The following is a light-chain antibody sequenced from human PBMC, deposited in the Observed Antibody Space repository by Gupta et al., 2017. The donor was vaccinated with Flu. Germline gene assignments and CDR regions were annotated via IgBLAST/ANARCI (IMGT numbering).Light chain of an antibody. V-gene: IGKV3-11*01. J-gene: IGKJ4*01. Sequence: EIVLTQSPATLSLSPGERATLSCRASQSVSSYLAWYQQKPGQAPRLLIYDASNRDTGIPARFSGSGCGKDLTLTISSREQEDFAGYYCQQRSNWPPLTFGGGTQVEIK. CDR3: QQRSNWPPLT. CDR1: QSVSSY. CDR2: DAS.